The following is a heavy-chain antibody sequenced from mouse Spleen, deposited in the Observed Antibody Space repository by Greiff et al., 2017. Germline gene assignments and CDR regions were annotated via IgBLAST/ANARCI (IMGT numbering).Heavy chain of an antibody. V-gene: IGHV3-2*02. Sequence: VQLKQSGPGLVKPSQSLSLTCTVTGYSITSDYAWNWIRQFPGNKLEWMGYISYSGSTSYNPSLKSRISITRDTSKNQFFLQLNSVTTEDTATYYCATYDYDGAWFAYWGQGTLVTVSA. J-gene: IGHJ3*01. CDR2: ISYSGST. CDR1: GYSITSDYA. D-gene: IGHD2-4*01. CDR3: ATYDYDGAWFAY.